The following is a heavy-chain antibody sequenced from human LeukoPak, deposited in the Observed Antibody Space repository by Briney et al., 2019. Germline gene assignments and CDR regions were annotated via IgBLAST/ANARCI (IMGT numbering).Heavy chain of an antibody. J-gene: IGHJ3*02. CDR3: AREEREYCGGDCNDAFDN. CDR2: IIPIVVTA. Sequence: ASVKVSCMASVGTFSSYAISWVRQAPGQGLEWMGGIIPIVVTANYAQKFQGIVTITADESTSTAYMELSSLRSEDKDVYYCAREEREYCGGDCNDAFDNWGQGTMVTVSS. CDR1: VGTFSSYA. D-gene: IGHD2-21*02. V-gene: IGHV1-69*13.